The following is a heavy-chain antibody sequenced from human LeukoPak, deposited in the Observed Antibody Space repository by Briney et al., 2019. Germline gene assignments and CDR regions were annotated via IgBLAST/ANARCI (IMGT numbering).Heavy chain of an antibody. CDR3: AKGVDTAMQLIDY. CDR1: GFTFSSYA. Sequence: GGSLRLSCAASGFTFSSYAMSWVRQAPGKGLEWVSVISGSGGSTYYADSVKGRFIISRDNSKNTLYLQMNSLRAEDTAVYYCAKGVDTAMQLIDYWGQGTLVTVSS. J-gene: IGHJ4*02. D-gene: IGHD5-18*01. V-gene: IGHV3-23*01. CDR2: ISGSGGST.